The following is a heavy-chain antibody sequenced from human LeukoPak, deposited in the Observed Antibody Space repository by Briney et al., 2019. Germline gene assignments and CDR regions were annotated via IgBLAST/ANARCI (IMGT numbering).Heavy chain of an antibody. CDR1: GGSISTYY. CDR3: ARNDYSNYGFFDY. Sequence: PSETLSLTCTVSGGSISTYYWSWIRRPAGKGLEWIGRIHASGSTSYNSSLKSRITMSINTSKNQISLQLDSLTAADTALYYCARNDYSNYGFFDYWGHGTLVTVSS. D-gene: IGHD4-11*01. CDR2: IHASGST. J-gene: IGHJ4*01. V-gene: IGHV4-4*07.